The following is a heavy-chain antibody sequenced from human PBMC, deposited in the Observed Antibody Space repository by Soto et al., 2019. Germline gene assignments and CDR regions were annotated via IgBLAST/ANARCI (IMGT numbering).Heavy chain of an antibody. D-gene: IGHD1-7*01. V-gene: IGHV6-1*01. CDR3: AGTTSHQWYYMDV. CDR1: GDSVSSNSAA. Sequence: QVQLQESGPGLVKPSQTLSLTCAISGDSVSSNSAAWNWIRLSPSRGLEWLARTYYRSRWYNDYAVSVRSRINVNPDTSKNQFSLQLTSVTPGDTAVYYCAGTTSHQWYYMDVWGKGTTVTVSS. J-gene: IGHJ6*03. CDR2: TYYRSRWYN.